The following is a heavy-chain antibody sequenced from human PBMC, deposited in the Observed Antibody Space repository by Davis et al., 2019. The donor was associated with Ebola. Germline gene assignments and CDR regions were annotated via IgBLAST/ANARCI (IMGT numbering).Heavy chain of an antibody. CDR1: DVTVSTYG. Sequence: ASVKVSCKASDVTVSTYGISWVRQAPGQGLEWMGWMNPNSGNTGYAQKFQGRVTMTRENSMSTAYMELSSLRSEDTAVYYCARGGVAYSDLDYWGQGTLVAVSS. D-gene: IGHD2-21*01. CDR3: ARGGVAYSDLDY. CDR2: MNPNSGNT. J-gene: IGHJ4*02. V-gene: IGHV1-8*01.